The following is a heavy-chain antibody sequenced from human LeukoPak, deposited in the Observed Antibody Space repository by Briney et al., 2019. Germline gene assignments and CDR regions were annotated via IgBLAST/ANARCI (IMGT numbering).Heavy chain of an antibody. J-gene: IGHJ3*02. Sequence: ASVKVSCKASGGTFSSYAISWVRQAPGQGLEWMGWINPNSGGTNYAQKFQGRVTMTRDTSISTAYMELSRLRSDDTAVYYCARAVSGYSSSWYFAAFDIWGQGTMVTVSS. CDR2: INPNSGGT. V-gene: IGHV1-2*02. CDR1: GGTFSSYA. D-gene: IGHD6-13*01. CDR3: ARAVSGYSSSWYFAAFDI.